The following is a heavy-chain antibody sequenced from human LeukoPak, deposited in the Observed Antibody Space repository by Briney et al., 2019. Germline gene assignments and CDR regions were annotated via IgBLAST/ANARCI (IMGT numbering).Heavy chain of an antibody. J-gene: IGHJ4*02. D-gene: IGHD3-9*01. CDR2: INHSGST. CDR3: ARSLGYFGRPAFGY. CDR1: GWSFSGYY. Sequence: PSETLSLTCAAYGWSFSGYYWSWIRQPPGKGLEWIGEINHSGSTNYNPSLKRRVTISVDTAKNQFSLKLSSVTAADTAVYYCARSLGYFGRPAFGYWGQGTLVTVS. V-gene: IGHV4-34*01.